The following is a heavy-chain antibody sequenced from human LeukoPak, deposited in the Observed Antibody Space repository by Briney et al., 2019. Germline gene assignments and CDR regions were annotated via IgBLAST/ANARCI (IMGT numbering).Heavy chain of an antibody. J-gene: IGHJ6*03. CDR3: AREFPEVGSSWPPPYYYYYYMDV. Sequence: PSETLSLTCAVYGGSFSGYYWSWIRQPPGKGLEWIGEINHSGSTNYNPSLKSRVTISVDTSKNQFSLKLSSVTAADTAVYYCAREFPEVGSSWPPPYYYYYYMDVWGKGTTVTISS. V-gene: IGHV4-34*01. CDR2: INHSGST. D-gene: IGHD6-13*01. CDR1: GGSFSGYY.